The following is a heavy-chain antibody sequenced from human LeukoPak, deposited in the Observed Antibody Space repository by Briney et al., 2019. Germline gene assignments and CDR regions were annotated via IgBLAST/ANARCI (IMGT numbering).Heavy chain of an antibody. CDR1: GGSISSYY. Sequence: PSETLSLTCTVSGGSISSYYWSWIRQPPGKGLEWIGYIYYSGSTNYNPSLKSRVTMSVDTSKNQFSLKLSSETAADTAVYYCARIVGATIDYWGQGTLVTVFS. CDR2: IYYSGST. J-gene: IGHJ4*02. CDR3: ARIVGATIDY. V-gene: IGHV4-59*12. D-gene: IGHD1-26*01.